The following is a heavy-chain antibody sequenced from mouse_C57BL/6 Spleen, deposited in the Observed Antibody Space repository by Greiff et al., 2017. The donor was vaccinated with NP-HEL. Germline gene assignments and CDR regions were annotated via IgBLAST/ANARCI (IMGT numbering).Heavy chain of an antibody. CDR3: TRKENLSPDY. CDR2: IDPETGGT. V-gene: IGHV1-15*01. CDR1: GYTFTDYE. D-gene: IGHD1-1*01. Sequence: QVQLKESGAELVRPGASVTLSCKASGYTFTDYEMHWVKQTPVHGLEWIGAIDPETGGTAYNQKFKGKAILTADKSSSTAYMELRSLTSEDSAVYYCTRKENLSPDYWGQGTTLTVSS. J-gene: IGHJ2*01.